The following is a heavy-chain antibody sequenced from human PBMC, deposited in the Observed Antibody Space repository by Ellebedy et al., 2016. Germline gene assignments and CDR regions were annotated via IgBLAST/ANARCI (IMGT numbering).Heavy chain of an antibody. D-gene: IGHD3-10*01. J-gene: IGHJ3*02. V-gene: IGHV3-7*04. CDR3: ARDMWFGESRGAFDI. CDR2: IKQDGSQK. Sequence: GESLKISCAASGFTFSRYWMSWVRQAPGKGLEWMANIKQDGSQKYYVVSVKGRFTISRDNAKNSLYLQMNSLRAEDTAVYFCARDMWFGESRGAFDIWGQGTLVTVSS. CDR1: GFTFSRYW.